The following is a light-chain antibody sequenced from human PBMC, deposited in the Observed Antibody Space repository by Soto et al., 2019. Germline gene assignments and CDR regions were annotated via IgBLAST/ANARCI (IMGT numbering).Light chain of an antibody. V-gene: IGKV1-5*03. J-gene: IGKJ1*01. CDR1: QSIGSW. Sequence: DIQMTQSPSILSASVGDRVTITCRASQSIGSWVAWYQQKPGRAPNLLIHKASHLESGVPSRFSGSGSGTEFTLTISSLQPDDFATYYCQQYNDYWTFGQGTKVDIK. CDR2: KAS. CDR3: QQYNDYWT.